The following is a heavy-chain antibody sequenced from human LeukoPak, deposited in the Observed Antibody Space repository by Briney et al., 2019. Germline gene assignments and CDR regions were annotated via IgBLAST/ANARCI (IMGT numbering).Heavy chain of an antibody. Sequence: SETLSLTCTVSGGSISSSSYYWGWVRQPPVKGLEWIGSIYYSGSTYYNPSLKSRVTISVDTSKNQFSLKLSSVTAADTAVYYCARQRIAAAEDYWGQGTLVTVSS. CDR1: GGSISSSSYY. V-gene: IGHV4-39*01. D-gene: IGHD6-13*01. CDR3: ARQRIAAAEDY. J-gene: IGHJ4*02. CDR2: IYYSGST.